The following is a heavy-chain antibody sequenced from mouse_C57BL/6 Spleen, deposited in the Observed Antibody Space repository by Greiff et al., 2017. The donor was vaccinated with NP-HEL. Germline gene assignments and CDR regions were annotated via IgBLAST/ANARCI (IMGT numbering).Heavy chain of an antibody. CDR2: ISGGGGNT. J-gene: IGHJ4*01. CDR3: ARQRNPYAMDY. Sequence: EVHLVESGGGLVKPGGSLKLSCAASGFTFSSYTMSWVRQTPEKRLEWVATISGGGGNTYYPDSVKGRFTISRDNAKNTLYLQMSSLRSEDTALYYCARQRNPYAMDYWGQGTSVTVSS. V-gene: IGHV5-9*01. CDR1: GFTFSSYT.